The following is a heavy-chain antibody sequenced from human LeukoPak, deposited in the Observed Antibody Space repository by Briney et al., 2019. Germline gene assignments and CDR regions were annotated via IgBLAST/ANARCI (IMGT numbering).Heavy chain of an antibody. CDR2: IYYSGST. J-gene: IGHJ4*02. Sequence: SETLSLTCTVSGGSISSYYWSWIRQPPGKGLEWIGYIYYSGSTNYNPSLKSRVTISVDTSKNQFSLKLSSVTAADTAVYYCAGSSAAKGSIMWGRGTLVTVSS. V-gene: IGHV4-59*08. CDR1: GGSISSYY. CDR3: AGSSAAKGSIM. D-gene: IGHD2-2*01.